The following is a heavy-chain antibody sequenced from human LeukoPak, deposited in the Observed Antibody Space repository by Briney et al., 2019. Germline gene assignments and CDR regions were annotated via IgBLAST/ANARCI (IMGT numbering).Heavy chain of an antibody. CDR1: GITLSNYG. J-gene: IGHJ4*02. CDR3: AKRSVVIRVILVGFHKEAYYFDS. Sequence: GGSLRLSCAVSGITLSNYGMSWVRQAPGKGLEWIAGISGSAGGTSYADSVKGRFTISRDNNRNTLYLQMNSLRAEDTAVYFCAKRSVVIRVILVGFHKEAYYFDSWGQGALVTVSS. CDR2: ISGSAGGT. D-gene: IGHD3-22*01. V-gene: IGHV3-23*01.